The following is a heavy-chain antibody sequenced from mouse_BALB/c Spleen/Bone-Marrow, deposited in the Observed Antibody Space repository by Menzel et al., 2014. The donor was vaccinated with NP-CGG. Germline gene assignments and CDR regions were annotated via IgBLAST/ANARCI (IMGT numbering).Heavy chain of an antibody. J-gene: IGHJ2*01. V-gene: IGHV5-6-3*01. D-gene: IGHD1-1*01. Sequence: EVKLMESGGGLVQPGGSLKLSCAASGFTFXSYGMSWVRQTPDKRLELVATINSNGGSTYYPDSVKGRFTISRDNAKNTLYLQMSSLKSEDTAMYYCARDYYGSSFDYWGQGTTLTVSS. CDR2: INSNGGST. CDR1: GFTFXSYG. CDR3: ARDYYGSSFDY.